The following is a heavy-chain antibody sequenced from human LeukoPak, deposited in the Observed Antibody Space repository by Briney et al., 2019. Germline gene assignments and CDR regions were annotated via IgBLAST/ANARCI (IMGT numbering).Heavy chain of an antibody. D-gene: IGHD2-15*01. J-gene: IGHJ6*03. CDR3: ARGRCSGGSCYSGWNYYYYYMDV. V-gene: IGHV4-38-2*01. CDR1: GFTFSDHY. CDR2: IYYSGSI. Sequence: PGGSLRLSCAASGFTFSDHYMDWVRQAPGKGLEWIGSIYYSGSIYYNPSLKSRVTISVDTSKNQFSLKLSSVTAADTAVYYCARGRCSGGSCYSGWNYYYYYMDVWGKGTTVTISS.